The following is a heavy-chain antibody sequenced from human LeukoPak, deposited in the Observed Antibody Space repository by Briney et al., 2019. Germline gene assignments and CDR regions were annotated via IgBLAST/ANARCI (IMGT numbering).Heavy chain of an antibody. CDR1: GFTFSSYS. CDR3: ARTLVGATRGNWFDP. D-gene: IGHD1-26*01. CDR2: ISFSSATI. J-gene: IGHJ5*02. Sequence: GGSLRLSCEASGFTFSSYSMNWVRQAPGKGLEWVSYISFSSATIHYADSVKGRFTISRDNAKNSLYLQMNSLRAEDTAVYYCARTLVGATRGNWFDPWGQGTLVTVSS. V-gene: IGHV3-48*04.